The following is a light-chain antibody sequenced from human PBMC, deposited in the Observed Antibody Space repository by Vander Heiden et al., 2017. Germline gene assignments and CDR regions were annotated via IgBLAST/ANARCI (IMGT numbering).Light chain of an antibody. Sequence: SYVLTQPPSVSVAPGHTARITCGGNNIGSKSVHWYKQKQGQAHVLGVYEDGDRPSGIPERLSGSNSGNTGTLTISRVEAGDEADYYCQVWDSSSDQVVFGGGTKLTVL. V-gene: IGLV3-21*02. CDR1: NIGSKS. CDR3: QVWDSSSDQVV. J-gene: IGLJ2*01. CDR2: EDG.